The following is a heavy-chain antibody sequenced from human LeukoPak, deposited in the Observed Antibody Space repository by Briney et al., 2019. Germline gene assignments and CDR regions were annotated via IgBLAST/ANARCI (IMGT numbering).Heavy chain of an antibody. Sequence: GGSLRLSCAASGFTFTTYYMSWVRQAPGKGLEWVANINQDGGEKNYVDSVKGRFTISRDNAKNSLFLQMNSLRAEDTAVYYCARADTPMTTVTNIDYWGQGTLVTVSS. D-gene: IGHD4-17*01. CDR3: ARADTPMTTVTNIDY. CDR1: GFTFTTYY. J-gene: IGHJ4*02. CDR2: INQDGGEK. V-gene: IGHV3-7*01.